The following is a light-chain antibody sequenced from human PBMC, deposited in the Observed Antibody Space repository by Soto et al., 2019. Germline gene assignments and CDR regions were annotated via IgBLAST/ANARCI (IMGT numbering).Light chain of an antibody. CDR1: SSNIGAGYD. CDR2: ANT. CDR3: QSYDSRLSVSYV. Sequence: QSVLTQPPSVSGAPGQRVTIFCTGSSSNIGAGYDVHWYQQVPGTAPKLLIYANTNRPSGVPDRFSGSKSGTSASLAITGLQAEDEADYYCQSYDSRLSVSYVFGTGTQLTVL. J-gene: IGLJ1*01. V-gene: IGLV1-40*01.